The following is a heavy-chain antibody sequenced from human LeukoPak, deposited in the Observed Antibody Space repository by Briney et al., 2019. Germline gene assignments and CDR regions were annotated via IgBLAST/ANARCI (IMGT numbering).Heavy chain of an antibody. J-gene: IGHJ3*02. CDR1: GGSISSDY. Sequence: SETLSLTCSVSGGSISSDYWSWIRQPPGKGLEWIGYIYYSGSTNYNYNPSLKSRVTISLDTSKNQFSLKLSSVTAADTAVYYCARWDYGVNSASGAFDIWGQGTMVTVSS. D-gene: IGHD4-23*01. V-gene: IGHV4-59*08. CDR3: ARWDYGVNSASGAFDI. CDR2: IYYSGSTNY.